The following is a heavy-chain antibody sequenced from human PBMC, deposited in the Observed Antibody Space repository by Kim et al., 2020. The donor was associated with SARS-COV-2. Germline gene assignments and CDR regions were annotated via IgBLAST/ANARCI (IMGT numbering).Heavy chain of an antibody. D-gene: IGHD3-10*01. CDR2: ISAYNGNT. CDR3: ARTGPLDMVRGVIMLYYYYGMDV. J-gene: IGHJ6*02. Sequence: SVKVSCKASGYTFTSYGISWVRQAPGQGLEWMGWISAYNGNTNYAQKLQGRVTMTTDTSTSTAYMELRSLRSDDTAVYYCARTGPLDMVRGVIMLYYYYGMDVWGQGTTVTVSS. CDR1: GYTFTSYG. V-gene: IGHV1-18*01.